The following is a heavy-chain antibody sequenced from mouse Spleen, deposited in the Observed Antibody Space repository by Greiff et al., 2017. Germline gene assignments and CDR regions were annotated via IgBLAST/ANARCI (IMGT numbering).Heavy chain of an antibody. CDR1: GFNIKDYY. V-gene: IGHV14-2*01. J-gene: IGHJ1*03. CDR2: IDPEDGET. CDR3: APYGSGNWYFDV. Sequence: DVKLQESGAELVKPGASVKLSCTASGFNIKDYYMHWVKQRTEQGLEWIGRIDPEDGETKYAPKFQGKATITADTSSNTAYLQLSSLTSEDTAVYYCAPYGSGNWYFDVWGTGTTVTVSS. D-gene: IGHD1-1*01.